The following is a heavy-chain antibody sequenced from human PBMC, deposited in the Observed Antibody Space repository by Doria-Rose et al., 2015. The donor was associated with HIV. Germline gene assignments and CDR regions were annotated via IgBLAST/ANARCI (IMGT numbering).Heavy chain of an antibody. V-gene: IGHV3-7*01. CDR3: AREAVAGSVYFNY. J-gene: IGHJ4*02. D-gene: IGHD6-19*01. CDR1: PFSNFW. Sequence: PFSNFWMTWVRHAPGKGLEWVANINDDGSEKYYVDSVKARFTISRDNAKNSLYLQMNTVRAEDTAMYYCAREAVAGSVYFNYWGQGTLVTVSS. CDR2: INDDGSEK.